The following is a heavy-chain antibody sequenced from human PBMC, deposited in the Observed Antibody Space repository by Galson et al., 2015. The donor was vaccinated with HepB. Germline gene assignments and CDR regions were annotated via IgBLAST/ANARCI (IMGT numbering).Heavy chain of an antibody. J-gene: IGHJ4*02. CDR1: GFTFSSSI. CDR2: ISISSSTI. V-gene: IGHV3-48*02. Sequence: SLRLSCAASGFTFSSSIMNWVRQAPGKGLEWVSYISISSSTIYYADSVKGRFTISRDSAKNSLYLQMNSLRDDDTAVYYCATVRGYSYGYDYWGQGTLVTVSS. D-gene: IGHD5-18*01. CDR3: ATVRGYSYGYDY.